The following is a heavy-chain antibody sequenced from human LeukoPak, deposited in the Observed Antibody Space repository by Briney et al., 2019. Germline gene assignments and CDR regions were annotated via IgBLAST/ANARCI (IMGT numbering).Heavy chain of an antibody. D-gene: IGHD3-3*01. J-gene: IGHJ6*03. CDR1: GGSISSYY. CDR3: ARVYYDFWSGGTRYYYYMDA. Sequence: SEALSLTCTVSGGSISSYYWSWIRQPPGKGLEWIGYIYTSGSTNYNPSLKSRVTISVDTSKNQFSLKLSSVTAADTAVYYCARVYYDFWSGGTRYYYYMDAWGKGTTVTVSS. CDR2: IYTSGST. V-gene: IGHV4-4*09.